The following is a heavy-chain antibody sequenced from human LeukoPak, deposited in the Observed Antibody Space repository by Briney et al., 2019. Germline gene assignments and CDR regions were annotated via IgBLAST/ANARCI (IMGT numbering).Heavy chain of an antibody. CDR3: AKAGSGYSYFDH. V-gene: IGHV3-23*01. Sequence: GGSLRLSCAASGFIFSGYAMSWGCQAPGEGLEWVSGISGGGGSTYYADSVKGRFAISRDNSKNRLFLQMNSLRAEDTAVYCCAKAGSGYSYFDHWGQGTLVTVSS. CDR1: GFIFSGYA. D-gene: IGHD3-22*01. J-gene: IGHJ4*02. CDR2: ISGGGGST.